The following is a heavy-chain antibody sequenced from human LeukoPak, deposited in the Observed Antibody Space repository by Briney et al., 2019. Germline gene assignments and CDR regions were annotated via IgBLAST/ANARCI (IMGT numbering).Heavy chain of an antibody. V-gene: IGHV3-74*01. CDR2: ISHDGFI. CDR3: ARDWVYKIDY. Sequence: GGSLRLSCETAGFTFSSYVMHWVRRTPGKGLVWVSRISHDGFISYADSVKGRFTISRDNAKNTLILQMNSLRAEDTAVHYCARDWVYKIDYWGRGTLVTVSS. J-gene: IGHJ4*02. D-gene: IGHD5-24*01. CDR1: GFTFSSYV.